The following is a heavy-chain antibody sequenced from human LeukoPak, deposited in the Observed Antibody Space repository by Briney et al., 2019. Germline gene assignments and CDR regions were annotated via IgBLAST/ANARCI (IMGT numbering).Heavy chain of an antibody. Sequence: ASVKVSCKASGYTFTSYDISWVRQATGQGLEWMGWMNPDSGNTVYAQKFQGRVTMTRNTSISTASMELSSLRSEDRAVYYCARGRGGTFDIWGQGTMVTVSS. CDR1: GYTFTSYD. CDR2: MNPDSGNT. D-gene: IGHD3-10*01. V-gene: IGHV1-8*01. CDR3: ARGRGGTFDI. J-gene: IGHJ3*02.